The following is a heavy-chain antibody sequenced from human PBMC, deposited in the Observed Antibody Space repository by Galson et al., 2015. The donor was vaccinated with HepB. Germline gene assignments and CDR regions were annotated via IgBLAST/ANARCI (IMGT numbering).Heavy chain of an antibody. CDR2: FDPEDGET. Sequence: SVKVSCKVSGYTLTELSMHWVRQAPGKGLEWMGGFDPEDGETIYAQKFQGRVTMTEDTSTDTAYMELGSLRSEDTAVDYCATGLTWQLAFDPWGQGTLVTVSS. J-gene: IGHJ5*02. CDR1: GYTLTELS. V-gene: IGHV1-24*01. CDR3: ATGLTWQLAFDP. D-gene: IGHD6-6*01.